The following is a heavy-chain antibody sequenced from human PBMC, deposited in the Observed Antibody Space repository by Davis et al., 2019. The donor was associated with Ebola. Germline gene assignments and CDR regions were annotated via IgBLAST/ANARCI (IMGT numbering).Heavy chain of an antibody. Sequence: HTGGSLRLSCAASGFTFSSYWMHWVRQAPGKGLVWVSRINSDGSSTSYADSVKGRFTISRDNAKNTLYLQMNSLRAEDTAVYYCARGGCSGGSCYVYYYYGMDVWGKGTTVTVSS. CDR3: ARGGCSGGSCYVYYYYGMDV. V-gene: IGHV3-74*01. J-gene: IGHJ6*04. D-gene: IGHD2-15*01. CDR1: GFTFSSYW. CDR2: INSDGSST.